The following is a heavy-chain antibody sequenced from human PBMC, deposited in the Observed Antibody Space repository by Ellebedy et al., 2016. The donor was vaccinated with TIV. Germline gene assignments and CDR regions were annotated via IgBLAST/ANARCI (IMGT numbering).Heavy chain of an antibody. CDR3: ATTVEYNVYY. CDR2: IGFRTNYI. CDR1: GFTFSNYA. D-gene: IGHD4-23*01. V-gene: IGHV3-21*06. J-gene: IGHJ4*02. Sequence: GESLKISCAASGFTFSNYAMNWVRQAPGKGLEWVSSIGFRTNYIYYADSVKGRFTISRDNARNSLYLQMNSLRAEDTAVYYCATTVEYNVYYWGQGALVTVSS.